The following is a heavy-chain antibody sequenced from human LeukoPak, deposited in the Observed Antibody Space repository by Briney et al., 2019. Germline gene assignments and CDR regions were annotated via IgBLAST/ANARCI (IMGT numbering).Heavy chain of an antibody. Sequence: PSETLSLTCTVSGXSISSSSYYWGWVRQPPGKGLEWVGSIYFSGITYYNPSLKSRVTISVDRSKNQFSLKLGSVTAADTAVYYCASLGRDAYIPGDYWGQGTLVTVSS. CDR2: IYFSGIT. J-gene: IGHJ4*02. D-gene: IGHD5-24*01. CDR1: GXSISSSSYY. CDR3: ASLGRDAYIPGDY. V-gene: IGHV4-39*01.